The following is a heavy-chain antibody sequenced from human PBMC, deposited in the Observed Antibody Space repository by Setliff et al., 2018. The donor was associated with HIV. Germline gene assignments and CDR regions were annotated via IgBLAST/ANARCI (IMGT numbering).Heavy chain of an antibody. CDR3: VRINKIRLSRGVNPYYLDY. Sequence: PGGSLRLSCAASGFMFGVDWMSWVRQTPGKGLEWVASVTPDGGDKYYANSMRGRFTISRDNGKNAVYLQMNSLTAEDTALYYCVRINKIRLSRGVNPYYLDYWGQGTLVTVSS. CDR1: GFMFGVDW. D-gene: IGHD3-10*01. V-gene: IGHV3-7*01. J-gene: IGHJ4*02. CDR2: VTPDGGDK.